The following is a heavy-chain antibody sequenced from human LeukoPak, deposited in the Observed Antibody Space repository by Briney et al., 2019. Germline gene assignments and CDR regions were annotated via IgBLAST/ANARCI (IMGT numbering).Heavy chain of an antibody. CDR1: GGSISSGGYY. J-gene: IGHJ4*02. D-gene: IGHD2-2*01. CDR3: ARDHVWSSASYFDY. CDR2: IYTSGST. Sequence: PSETLSLTCTVSGGSISSGGYYWSWIRQPAGKGLEWIGRIYTSGSTNYNPSLKSRVTISVDTSKNLFSLKLSSVTAADTAAYYCARDHVWSSASYFDYWGQGILVTVSS. V-gene: IGHV4-61*02.